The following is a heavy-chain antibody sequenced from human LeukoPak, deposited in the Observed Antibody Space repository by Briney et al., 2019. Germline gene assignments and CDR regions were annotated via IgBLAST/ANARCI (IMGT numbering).Heavy chain of an antibody. J-gene: IGHJ3*02. CDR1: GGSVSSWY. D-gene: IGHD4-17*01. CDR2: IYYSGST. CDR3: ARPGRDYVGAFDI. Sequence: PSETLSLTCTVSGGSVSSWYWSWIRQPPGKGLEWIGYIYYSGSTNYNPSLKSRVTISVDTSKNQFSLKLSSVTAADTAVYYCARPGRDYVGAFDIWGQGTMVTVSS. V-gene: IGHV4-59*08.